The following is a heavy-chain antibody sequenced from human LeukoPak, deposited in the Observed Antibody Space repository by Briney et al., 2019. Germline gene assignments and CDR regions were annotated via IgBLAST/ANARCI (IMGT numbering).Heavy chain of an antibody. D-gene: IGHD3-10*01. Sequence: ASVKVSCKASGYTFTSYDMNWVRQAPGQGLEWMGRINPNSGNTSYAQKFQGRVTMTRNTSTSTAYMELSSLRSEDTAVYYCARCLYTRVRVSAARVVGGGKTVVSLSW. V-gene: IGHV1-8*02. J-gene: IGHJ5*01. CDR2: INPNSGNT. CDR3: ARCLYTRVRVSAARVVGGGKTVVSLS. CDR1: GYTFTSYD.